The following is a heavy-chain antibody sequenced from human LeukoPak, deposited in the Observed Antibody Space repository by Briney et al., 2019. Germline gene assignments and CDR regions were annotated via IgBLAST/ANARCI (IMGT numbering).Heavy chain of an antibody. Sequence: SQTLSLTCAVSGGSISSGGYSWSWIRQPPGKGLEWIGYIYTSGSTNYNPSLKSRVTISVDTSKNQFSLKLSSVTAADTAVYYCARQYYSDAFDIWGQGTMVTVSS. CDR2: IYTSGST. J-gene: IGHJ3*02. V-gene: IGHV4-30-2*01. CDR1: GGSISSGGYS. D-gene: IGHD3-10*01. CDR3: ARQYYSDAFDI.